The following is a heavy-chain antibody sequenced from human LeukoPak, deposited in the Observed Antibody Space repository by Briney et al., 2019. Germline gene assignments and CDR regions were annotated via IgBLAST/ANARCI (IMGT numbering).Heavy chain of an antibody. J-gene: IGHJ4*02. CDR2: IWYDGSNK. CDR1: GFSFSSYG. Sequence: PGRSLRLSCAASGFSFSSYGMHWVRQAPGKGLEWVAVIWYDGSNKYYADSLKGRFTISRDNSKNTLYLQMNSLRAEDTAVYYCARADHGIVAAGIDYWGQGTLVTVSS. CDR3: ARADHGIVAAGIDY. V-gene: IGHV3-33*01. D-gene: IGHD6-13*01.